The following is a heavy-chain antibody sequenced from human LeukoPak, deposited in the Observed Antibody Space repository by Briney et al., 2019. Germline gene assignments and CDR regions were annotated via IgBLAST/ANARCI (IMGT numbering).Heavy chain of an antibody. Sequence: PGGSLRLSCAASGFTFNIYWMSWVRQAPGKGLEWVANIKPDGSDVYYLDSVKGRFTISRDNAQNSPYLQMNTLRVEDTAVYYCAGDRAQYYDDAFDIWGQGTMVTVSS. D-gene: IGHD3-3*01. CDR2: IKPDGSDV. V-gene: IGHV3-7*01. CDR1: GFTFNIYW. J-gene: IGHJ3*02. CDR3: AGDRAQYYDDAFDI.